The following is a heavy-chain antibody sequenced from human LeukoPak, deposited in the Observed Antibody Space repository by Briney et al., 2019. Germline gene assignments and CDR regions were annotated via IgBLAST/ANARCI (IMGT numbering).Heavy chain of an antibody. V-gene: IGHV3-30*02. J-gene: IGHJ4*02. D-gene: IGHD3-22*01. CDR3: ARGNLYYDSSGFDY. CDR2: IPYDGTNK. CDR1: GFTFSSYG. Sequence: PGGSLRLSCAASGFTFSSYGMHWVRQAPGKGLEWVTFIPYDGTNKYYADFVKGRFTISRDNSKNTLYLQMNSLRAEDTAVYYCARGNLYYDSSGFDYWGQGTLVTVSS.